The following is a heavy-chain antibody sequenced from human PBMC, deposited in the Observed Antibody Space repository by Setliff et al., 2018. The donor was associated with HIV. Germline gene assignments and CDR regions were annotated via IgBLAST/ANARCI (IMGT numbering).Heavy chain of an antibody. V-gene: IGHV4-31*03. J-gene: IGHJ4*02. D-gene: IGHD3-22*01. CDR3: ATTPDSSGYFPEGFFDY. CDR2: MSYSGIT. CDR1: GGSISSGGYY. Sequence: PSETLSLTCTVSGGSISSGGYYWTWIRQHPEKGLEFLAYMSYSGITYYNPSLKGRLTISIDTSKSHFSLKLSSMTAADTAVYYCATTPDSSGYFPEGFFDYWGQGILVTVSS.